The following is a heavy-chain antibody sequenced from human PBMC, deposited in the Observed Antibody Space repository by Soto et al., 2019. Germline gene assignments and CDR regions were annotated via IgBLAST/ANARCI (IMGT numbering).Heavy chain of an antibody. D-gene: IGHD6-13*01. J-gene: IGHJ5*02. Sequence: ASVKVSCKASGYTFTSYAISWVRHAPGQGLEWMGWISAYNGNTNYAQKLQGRATMTTDTSTSTAYMELRSLRSDDTAVYYCARSSGSSWMFYWFDPWGQGTLVTVSS. CDR3: ARSSGSSWMFYWFDP. CDR1: GYTFTSYA. CDR2: ISAYNGNT. V-gene: IGHV1-18*01.